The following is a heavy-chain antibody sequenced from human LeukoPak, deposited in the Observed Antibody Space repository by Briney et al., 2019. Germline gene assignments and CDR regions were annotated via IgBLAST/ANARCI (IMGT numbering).Heavy chain of an antibody. V-gene: IGHV3-30*02. D-gene: IGHD1-26*01. CDR3: AKASYYHYYYYYYMDV. CDR2: IRYDGSNK. Sequence: GGSLRLSCAASGFTFSSYGMHWVRQAPGKGLEWVAFIRYDGSNKYYADSVKGRFTISRDNSKNTLYLQMNSLRAEDTAVYYCAKASYYHYYYYYYMDVWGKGTTVTISS. CDR1: GFTFSSYG. J-gene: IGHJ6*03.